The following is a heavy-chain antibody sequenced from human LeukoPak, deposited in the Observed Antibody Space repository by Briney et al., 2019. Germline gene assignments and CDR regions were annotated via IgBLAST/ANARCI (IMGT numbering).Heavy chain of an antibody. Sequence: PSETLSLTCAVYGGSFSGYYWSWIRQPPGKGLERIGEINHSGSTNYNPSLKSRVTISVDTSKNQFSLKLSSVTAADTAVYYCVRRSNYYYYGMDVWGQGTTVTVSS. J-gene: IGHJ6*02. D-gene: IGHD1-14*01. V-gene: IGHV4-34*01. CDR1: GGSFSGYY. CDR2: INHSGST. CDR3: VRRSNYYYYGMDV.